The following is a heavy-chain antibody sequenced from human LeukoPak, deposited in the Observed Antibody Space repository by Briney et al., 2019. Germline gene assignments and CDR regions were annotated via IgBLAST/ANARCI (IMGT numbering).Heavy chain of an antibody. D-gene: IGHD4-17*01. Sequence: PSETLSLTCTVSGGSISSYYWSWIRQPPGKGLEWIGNIFYTGSTKYNPSLKSRVTISVDTSKNQFSLKLSSVTAADTAVYYCARDRGYGLGYWGQGTLVTVSS. CDR3: ARDRGYGLGY. CDR2: IFYTGST. CDR1: GGSISSYY. V-gene: IGHV4-59*12. J-gene: IGHJ4*02.